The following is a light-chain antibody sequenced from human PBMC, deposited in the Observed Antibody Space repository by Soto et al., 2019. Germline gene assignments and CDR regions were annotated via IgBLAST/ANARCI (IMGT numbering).Light chain of an antibody. CDR1: QSVTSN. J-gene: IGKJ5*01. CDR3: QQRQYWPPIT. Sequence: EIVMTQSPATLSVSPGERATLSCRASQSVTSNLAWYQQKAGQAPRLLIYDSSIRATGIPVRFSGSGSGTDFTLTISSLEPEDCAIYYCQQRQYWPPITFGQGTRLEIK. V-gene: IGKV3-11*01. CDR2: DSS.